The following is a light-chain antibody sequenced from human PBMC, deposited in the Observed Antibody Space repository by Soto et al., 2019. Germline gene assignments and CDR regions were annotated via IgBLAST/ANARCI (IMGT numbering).Light chain of an antibody. CDR3: QQSHITQYS. CDR2: RAS. Sequence: PSTLSGSVGARVTITCRASQTISSWLAWYQQKPGEAPNLLISRASSLQSGVPSRFSGSGFGTDFTLTISSLQREDFATYYCQQSHITQYSCGQGTKVDIK. CDR1: QTISSW. J-gene: IGKJ2*03. V-gene: IGKV1-39*01.